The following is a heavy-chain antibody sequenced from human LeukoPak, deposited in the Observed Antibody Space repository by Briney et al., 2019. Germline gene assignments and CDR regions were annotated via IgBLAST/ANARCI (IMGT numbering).Heavy chain of an antibody. Sequence: ASVKVSCKASGYTFTSYAMHWVRQAPRQRLEWMGWINAGNGITKYSQKFQGRVTITRDTSASTAYMELSSLRSEDTAVYYCARGSYYGDAFDIWGQGTMVTVSS. CDR2: INAGNGIT. D-gene: IGHD1-26*01. V-gene: IGHV1-3*01. CDR3: ARGSYYGDAFDI. J-gene: IGHJ3*02. CDR1: GYTFTSYA.